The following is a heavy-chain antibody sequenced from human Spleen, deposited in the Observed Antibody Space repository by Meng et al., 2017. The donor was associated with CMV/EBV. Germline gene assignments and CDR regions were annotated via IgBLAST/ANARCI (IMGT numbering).Heavy chain of an antibody. D-gene: IGHD5-18*01. CDR2: INPKNGDT. CDR1: GYPFSGYF. CDR3: AKDESNGYTDY. Sequence: SCTASGYPFSGYFINWLRQAPGEGLEWMGWINPKNGDTKYAERFRGRVTMTRDTSTNTAYMELDSLRFVDTAIYYCAKDESNGYTDYWGPGTLVTVSS. J-gene: IGHJ4*02. V-gene: IGHV1-2*02.